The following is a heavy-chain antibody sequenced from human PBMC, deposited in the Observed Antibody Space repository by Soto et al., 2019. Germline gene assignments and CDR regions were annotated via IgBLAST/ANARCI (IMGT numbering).Heavy chain of an antibody. J-gene: IGHJ4*02. CDR3: ARKYGHYVADY. CDR2: IYHSGST. V-gene: IGHV4-30-2*01. CDR1: GGSISSGGYS. D-gene: IGHD4-17*01. Sequence: QLQLQESGSGLVKPSQTLSLTCAVSGGSISSGGYSWSWIRQPPGKGLVWIGYIYHSGSTYYNPSLMRRVTISVDRSKNQFSLKLSSVTAADTAVYYCARKYGHYVADYWGQGTLVTVSS.